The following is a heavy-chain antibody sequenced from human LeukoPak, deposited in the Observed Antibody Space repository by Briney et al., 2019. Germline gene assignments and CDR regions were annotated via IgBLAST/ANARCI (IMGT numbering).Heavy chain of an antibody. V-gene: IGHV3-30*18. Sequence: GRSLRLSCAASGFTFSSYGMHWVRQAPGKGLEWVAVISYDGSSKYYADSVKGRFTISRDNSKNTLYLQMNSLRAEDTAVYYCAKDPTISYYYGSGSSSIPYFDYWGQGTLVTVSS. J-gene: IGHJ4*02. D-gene: IGHD3-10*01. CDR1: GFTFSSYG. CDR2: ISYDGSSK. CDR3: AKDPTISYYYGSGSSSIPYFDY.